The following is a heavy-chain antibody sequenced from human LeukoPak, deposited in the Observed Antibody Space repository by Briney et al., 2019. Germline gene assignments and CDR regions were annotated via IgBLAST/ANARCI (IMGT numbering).Heavy chain of an antibody. CDR3: ASRSYSSGYL. V-gene: IGHV4-34*01. CDR1: GGSFSGYY. J-gene: IGHJ5*02. D-gene: IGHD3-22*01. Sequence: SETLSLTCAVYGGSFSGYYWCWIRQPPGKGLEWIGEINHSGSTNYNPSLKSRVTISVDTSKNQFSLKLSSVTAADTAVYYCASRSYSSGYLWGQGTLVTVSS. CDR2: INHSGST.